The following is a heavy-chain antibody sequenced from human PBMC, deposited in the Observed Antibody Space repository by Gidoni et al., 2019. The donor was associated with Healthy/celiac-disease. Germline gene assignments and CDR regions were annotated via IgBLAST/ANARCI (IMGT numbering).Heavy chain of an antibody. J-gene: IGHJ4*02. CDR1: GGSFSGSY. D-gene: IGHD6-6*01. CDR2: INHSGST. CDR3: ARQYGQLVLWLTVGYFDY. V-gene: IGHV4-34*01. Sequence: QVQLQQWGAGLLKPSETLSLTCAVYGGSFSGSYWSWIRQPPGKGLEWIGEINHSGSTNYNPSLKSRVTISVDTSKNQFSLKLSSVTAADTAVYYCARQYGQLVLWLTVGYFDYWGQGTLVTVSS.